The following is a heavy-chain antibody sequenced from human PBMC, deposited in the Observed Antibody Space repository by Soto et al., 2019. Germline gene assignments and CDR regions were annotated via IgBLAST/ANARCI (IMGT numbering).Heavy chain of an antibody. V-gene: IGHV1-69*13. CDR3: ARVPPYSGSYYYAFDI. Sequence: SVKVSCKASGGTSSSYAISWVRQAPGQGLEWMGGIIPIFGTANYAQKFQGRVTITADESTSTAYMELSSLRSEDTAVYYFARVPPYSGSYYYAFDIWGQGTMVTVSS. D-gene: IGHD1-26*01. CDR2: IIPIFGTA. J-gene: IGHJ3*02. CDR1: GGTSSSYA.